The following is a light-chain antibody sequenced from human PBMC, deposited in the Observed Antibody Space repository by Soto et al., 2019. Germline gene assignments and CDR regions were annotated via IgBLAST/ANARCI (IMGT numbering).Light chain of an antibody. CDR3: QQYDNWPPLT. J-gene: IGKJ5*01. V-gene: IGKV3-15*01. CDR1: QSVSSN. CDR2: GAS. Sequence: MTQSPATLSVSPGERATLSCRASQSVSSNLAWYQQKPGQAPRLLIYGASTRATGFPARFSGSGSGTEFTLTISSLQSEDFAVYYCQQYDNWPPLTFGQGTRLEIK.